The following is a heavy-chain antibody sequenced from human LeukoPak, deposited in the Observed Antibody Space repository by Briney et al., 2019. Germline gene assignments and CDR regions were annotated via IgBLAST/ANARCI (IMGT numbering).Heavy chain of an antibody. CDR3: ARQRASYDILTGYFYYYYMDV. V-gene: IGHV4-39*01. CDR1: GGSISSSSYY. Sequence: SETLSLTCTVSGGSISSSSYYWGWIRQPPGKGLEWIGSVYYSGSTYYSPSLKSRVTISVDTSKNQFSLKLSSVTAADTAVYYCARQRASYDILTGYFYYYYMDVWGKGTTVTISS. J-gene: IGHJ6*03. D-gene: IGHD3-9*01. CDR2: VYYSGST.